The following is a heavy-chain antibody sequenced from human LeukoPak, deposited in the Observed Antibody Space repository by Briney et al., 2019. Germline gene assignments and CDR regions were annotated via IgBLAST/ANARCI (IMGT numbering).Heavy chain of an antibody. Sequence: GASVKVSCKASGYTFIDYYMHWVQQAPGKGLEWMGRVDPEDGETIYAEKFQGRVTITADTSTDTAYMELSSLRSEDTAVYYCATGGEWLAYCFDYWGQGTLVTVSS. J-gene: IGHJ4*02. CDR2: VDPEDGET. D-gene: IGHD3-3*01. CDR3: ATGGEWLAYCFDY. CDR1: GYTFIDYY. V-gene: IGHV1-69-2*01.